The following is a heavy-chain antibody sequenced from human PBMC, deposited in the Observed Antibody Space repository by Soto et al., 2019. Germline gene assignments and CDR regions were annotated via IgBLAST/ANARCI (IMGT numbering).Heavy chain of an antibody. CDR1: GGTFSSCA. V-gene: IGHV1-69*13. J-gene: IGHJ6*01. CDR3: ASPGGEIQLRTRYYYYGMDV. Sequence: ASVKVSCKASGGTFSSCAISWVRQAPGQGLEWMGGIIPIFGTANYAQKFQGRVTITADESTSTAYMELSSLRSEDTAVYYCASPGGEIQLRTRYYYYGMDVWGQGTTVTVSS. D-gene: IGHD5-18*01. CDR2: IIPIFGTA.